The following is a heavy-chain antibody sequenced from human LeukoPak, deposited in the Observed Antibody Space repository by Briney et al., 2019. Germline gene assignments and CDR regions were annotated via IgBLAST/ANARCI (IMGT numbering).Heavy chain of an antibody. CDR1: GGTFSSYA. V-gene: IGHV1-69*04. J-gene: IGHJ6*02. CDR2: IIPILGIA. CDR3: ARPSDTDYYYYGMDV. Sequence: ASAKVSCKASGGTFSSYAISWVRQAPGQGLEWMGRIIPILGIANYAQKFQGRVTITADKSTSTAYMELSSLRSEDTAVYYCARPSDTDYYYYGMDVWGQGTTVTVSS.